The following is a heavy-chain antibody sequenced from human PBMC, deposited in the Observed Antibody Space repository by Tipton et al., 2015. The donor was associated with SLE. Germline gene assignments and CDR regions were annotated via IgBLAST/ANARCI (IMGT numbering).Heavy chain of an antibody. CDR1: GGTFSSYA. Sequence: QLVQSGAEVKKPGSSVKVSCKASGGTFSSYAISWVRQAPGQGLEWMGGIIPIFGTAKYAQKFQGRVPITADESTSTAYMELSSLTSEDTAVYYCGGGFWGGYLYYYGMDVWGQGTAVTVSS. D-gene: IGHD3-3*01. V-gene: IGHV1-69*01. CDR2: IIPIFGTA. CDR3: GGGFWGGYLYYYGMDV. J-gene: IGHJ6*02.